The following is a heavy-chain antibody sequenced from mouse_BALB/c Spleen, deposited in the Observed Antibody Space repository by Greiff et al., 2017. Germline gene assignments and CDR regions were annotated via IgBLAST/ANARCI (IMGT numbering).Heavy chain of an antibody. CDR3: AGEDDGYYFYYAMDY. CDR2: IDPANGNT. CDR1: GFNIKDTY. D-gene: IGHD2-3*01. J-gene: IGHJ4*01. Sequence: EVQLQQSGAELVKPGASVKLSCTASGFNIKDTYMHWVKQRPEQGLEWIGRIDPANGNTKYDPKFQGKATITADTSSNTAYLQLSSLTSEDTAVYYCAGEDDGYYFYYAMDYWGQGTSVTVSS. V-gene: IGHV14-3*02.